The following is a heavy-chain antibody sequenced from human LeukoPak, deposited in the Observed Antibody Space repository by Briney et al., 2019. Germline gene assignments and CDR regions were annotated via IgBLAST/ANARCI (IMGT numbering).Heavy chain of an antibody. CDR2: IKQDGSEI. CDR1: GFTFSSYW. J-gene: IGHJ5*02. Sequence: GGSLRLSCAASGFTFSSYWMSWVRQAPGKGLEWVANIKQDGSEIYYVDSVKGRFTISRDNAKNSLYLQMNSLRAEDTAVYYCAKDHLVRGVRGWFDPWGQGTLVTVSS. V-gene: IGHV3-7*03. D-gene: IGHD3-10*01. CDR3: AKDHLVRGVRGWFDP.